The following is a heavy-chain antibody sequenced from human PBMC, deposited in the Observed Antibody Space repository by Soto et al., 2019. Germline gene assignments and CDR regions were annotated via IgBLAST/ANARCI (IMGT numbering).Heavy chain of an antibody. Sequence: EVQLVESGGGLVQPGGSLRLSWAASGFTFSSYDMHWVRQATGKGLEWVSAIGTAGDTYYPGSVKGRFTISRENAKNSLYLQMNSLRAEDTAVYYCARAYYYYYGMDVWGQGTTVTVSS. J-gene: IGHJ6*02. CDR2: IGTAGDT. CDR1: GFTFSSYD. V-gene: IGHV3-13*01. CDR3: ARAYYYYYGMDV.